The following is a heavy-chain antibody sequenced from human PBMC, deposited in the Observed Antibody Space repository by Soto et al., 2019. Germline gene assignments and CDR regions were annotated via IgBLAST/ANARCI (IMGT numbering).Heavy chain of an antibody. D-gene: IGHD3-10*01. J-gene: IGHJ5*02. CDR3: ARMAASGSLNWFDP. Sequence: SETLSLTCTVSGGSMSEYFWSWIRQAPGKGLEWIGYIYYLGSTDYNPSLKSRVTISVDTSKRQFSLRLTSVTAADTAIYYCARMAASGSLNWFDPWGQGTQVTVSS. CDR2: IYYLGST. V-gene: IGHV4-59*01. CDR1: GGSMSEYF.